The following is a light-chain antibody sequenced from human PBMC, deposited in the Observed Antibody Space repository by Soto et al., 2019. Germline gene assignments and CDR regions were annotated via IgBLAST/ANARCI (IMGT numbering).Light chain of an antibody. Sequence: EIVMTQSPATLSVSPGEGATLSCRASQSISSNLAWYQQKPGQAPRLVIFDASTRATGIPDRFSGSGSGTHFTLTISRLEPGDFAVYYCQHFGGTTFTFGQGTRLEIK. CDR3: QHFGGTTFT. CDR1: QSISSN. CDR2: DAS. V-gene: IGKV3-15*01. J-gene: IGKJ5*01.